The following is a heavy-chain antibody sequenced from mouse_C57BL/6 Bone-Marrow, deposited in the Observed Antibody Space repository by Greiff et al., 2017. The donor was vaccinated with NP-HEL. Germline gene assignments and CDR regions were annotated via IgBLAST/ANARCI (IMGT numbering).Heavy chain of an antibody. CDR1: GFTFSDYY. Sequence: EVKVEESGGGLVQPGGSLKLSCAASGFTFSDYYMYWVRQTPEKRLEWVAYISNGGGSTYYPDTVKGRFTISRDNAKNTLYLQMSRLKSEDTAMYYCARHEDGNYVYYYAMDYWGQGTSVTVSS. CDR2: ISNGGGST. J-gene: IGHJ4*01. CDR3: ARHEDGNYVYYYAMDY. V-gene: IGHV5-12*01. D-gene: IGHD2-1*01.